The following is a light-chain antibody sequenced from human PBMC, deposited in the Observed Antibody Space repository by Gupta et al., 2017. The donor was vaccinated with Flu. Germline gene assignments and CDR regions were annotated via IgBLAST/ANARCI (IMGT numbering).Light chain of an antibody. V-gene: IGKV1-27*01. CDR1: QDISDY. CDR2: AAS. CDR3: QHDDRGPIS. J-gene: IGKJ4*01. Sequence: DIQMTQSPSSLSASVGDRVTITCRASQDISDYLAWYQQKPGKVPKVLMYAASTLRSGVPSRFSGGGSGTDFTLTISSLQPEDVATYYCQHDDRGPISFGGGTKVEIK.